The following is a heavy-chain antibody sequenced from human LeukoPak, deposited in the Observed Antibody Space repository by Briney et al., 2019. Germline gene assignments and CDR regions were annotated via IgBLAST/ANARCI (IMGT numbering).Heavy chain of an antibody. CDR3: ARENFDWSAHGGVFDY. CDR2: ISSSGSTI. CDR1: GFTFSDYY. D-gene: IGHD3-9*01. Sequence: GGSLRLSCAASGFTFSDYYMSWIRQAPGKGLEWVSYISSSGSTIYYADSVKGRFTISRDNAKNSLYLQMNRLRAEDTAVYYCARENFDWSAHGGVFDYWGQGTLVTVSS. J-gene: IGHJ4*02. V-gene: IGHV3-11*01.